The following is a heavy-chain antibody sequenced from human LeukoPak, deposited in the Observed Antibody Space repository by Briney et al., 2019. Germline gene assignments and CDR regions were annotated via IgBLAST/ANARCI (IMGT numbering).Heavy chain of an antibody. CDR2: IYYSGNT. V-gene: IGHV4-39*07. CDR1: GGSISSSSYY. D-gene: IGHD5-18*01. CDR3: ARDGGHVDTAMEFDY. Sequence: PSETLSLTCTVSGGSISSSSYYWGWIRRPPGKGLEWIGSIYYSGNTYYNPSLKSRITISVDTSKNQFSLKLSSVTAADAAVYYCARDGGHVDTAMEFDYWGQGTLVTVSS. J-gene: IGHJ4*02.